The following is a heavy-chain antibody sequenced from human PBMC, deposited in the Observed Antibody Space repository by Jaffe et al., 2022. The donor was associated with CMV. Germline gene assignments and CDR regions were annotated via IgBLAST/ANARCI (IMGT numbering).Heavy chain of an antibody. CDR1: GFTVSSNY. Sequence: EVQLVESGGGLVQPGGSLRLSCAASGFTVSSNYMSWVRQAPGKGLEWVSVIYSGGSTYYADSVKGRFTISRDNSKNTLYLQMNSLRAEDTAVYYCASHRQWLPTSPLWYWGQGTLVTVSS. CDR3: ASHRQWLPTSPLWY. J-gene: IGHJ4*02. V-gene: IGHV3-66*04. D-gene: IGHD6-19*01. CDR2: IYSGGST.